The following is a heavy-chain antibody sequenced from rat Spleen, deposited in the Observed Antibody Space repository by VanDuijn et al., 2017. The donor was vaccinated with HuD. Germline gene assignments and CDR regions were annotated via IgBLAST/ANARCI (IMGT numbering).Heavy chain of an antibody. V-gene: IGHV3-1*01. CDR1: GFSITSNY. CDR2: ISYSGST. Sequence: EVRLQESGPGLVKPSQSLSLTCSVTGFSITSNYWGWIRKFPGNKMEWIGHISYSGSTSYNPSIKSRISITRDTSKNQFFLQLNSVTTEDTATYYCARYIPGYYVMDAWGQGASVTVSS. J-gene: IGHJ4*01. CDR3: ARYIPGYYVMDA. D-gene: IGHD1-4*01.